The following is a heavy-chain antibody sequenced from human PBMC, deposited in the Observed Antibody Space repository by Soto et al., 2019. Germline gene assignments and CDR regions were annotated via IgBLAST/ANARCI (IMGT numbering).Heavy chain of an antibody. CDR2: INWNGGST. D-gene: IGHD2-15*01. J-gene: IGHJ6*02. Sequence: GGSLRLSCAASGFTFDDYGMSWVRQAPGKGLEWVSGINWNGGSTGYADSVKGRFTISRDNAKNSLYLQMNSLRAEDTALYYCARASGGRVVVVAAGDYYYYYGMDVWGQGTTVTVSS. CDR1: GFTFDDYG. V-gene: IGHV3-20*04. CDR3: ARASGGRVVVVAAGDYYYYYGMDV.